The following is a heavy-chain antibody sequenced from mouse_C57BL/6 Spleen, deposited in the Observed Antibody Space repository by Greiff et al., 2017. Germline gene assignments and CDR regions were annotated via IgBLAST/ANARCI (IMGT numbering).Heavy chain of an antibody. J-gene: IGHJ3*01. CDR3: TTGYVFAY. CDR1: GFNIKDDY. Sequence: EVQLQQSGAELVRPGASVKLSCTASGFNIKDDYMPWVKQRPEQGLEWIGWIDPENGDTEYASKFQGKATITADTSSNTAYLQLSSLVSEDTAVYYCTTGYVFAYWGQGTLVTVSA. V-gene: IGHV14-4*01. D-gene: IGHD2-2*01. CDR2: IDPENGDT.